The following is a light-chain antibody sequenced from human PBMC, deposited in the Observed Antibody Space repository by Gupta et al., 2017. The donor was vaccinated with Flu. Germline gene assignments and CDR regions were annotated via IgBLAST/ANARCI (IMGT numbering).Light chain of an antibody. CDR1: SGSIASNT. J-gene: IGLJ2*01. CDR3: QSFDTSNHVI. V-gene: IGLV6-57*01. CDR2: EDV. Sequence: NFMLTQPHSVSESPGWTVVISRTRRSGSIASNTVQWYQQRPGSSPKTLIFEDVRRPSGVPDRFSGSIDTSSNSASLTISGLKIEDEADYYCQSFDTSNHVIFGGGTKLAV.